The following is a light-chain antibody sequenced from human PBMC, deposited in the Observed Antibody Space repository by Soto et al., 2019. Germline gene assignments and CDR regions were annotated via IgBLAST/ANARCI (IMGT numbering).Light chain of an antibody. CDR3: QQYKSWPIT. Sequence: EIVLTQSPATLSLSPGEIATLSCRASQGVSSYLAWYQQKPGQAPRRLMYGVSTWGTGVTARFSGSGSGTEFTPTISSLQSEDFAIYYCQQYKSWPITFGQGTRLEIK. J-gene: IGKJ5*01. CDR2: GVS. CDR1: QGVSSY. V-gene: IGKV3D-15*01.